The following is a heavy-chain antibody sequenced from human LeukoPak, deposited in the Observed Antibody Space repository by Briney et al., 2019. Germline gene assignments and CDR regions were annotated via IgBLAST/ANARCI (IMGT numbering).Heavy chain of an antibody. D-gene: IGHD3-10*02. CDR3: AELGITMIGGV. CDR2: ISGSGSNT. J-gene: IGHJ6*04. CDR1: GFTFSSDG. V-gene: IGHV3-23*01. Sequence: GGSLRLSCAASGFTFSSDGMSWVRQAPGKGLEWVSGISGSGSNTNYADSVKGRFTISRDNAKNSLYLQMNSLRAEDTAVYYCAELGITMIGGVWGKGTTVTISS.